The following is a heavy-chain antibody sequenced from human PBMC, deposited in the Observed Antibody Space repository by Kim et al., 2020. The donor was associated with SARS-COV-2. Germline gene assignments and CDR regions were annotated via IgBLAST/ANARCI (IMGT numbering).Heavy chain of an antibody. Sequence: GGSLRLSCAASGFTFSSYGMHWVRQAPGKGLEWVAVIWYDGSNKYYADSVKGRFTISRDNSKNTLYLQMNSLRAQDTAVYYCAKGPYCSSTSCYPYYFDYWGQGTLVTVSS. D-gene: IGHD2-2*01. CDR3: AKGPYCSSTSCYPYYFDY. V-gene: IGHV3-33*06. CDR2: IWYDGSNK. CDR1: GFTFSSYG. J-gene: IGHJ4*02.